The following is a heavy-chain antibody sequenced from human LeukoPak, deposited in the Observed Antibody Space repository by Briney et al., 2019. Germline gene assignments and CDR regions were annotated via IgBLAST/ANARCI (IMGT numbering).Heavy chain of an antibody. V-gene: IGHV3-30*02. CDR1: GFTFSSYA. J-gene: IGHJ4*02. CDR2: IRYDSTTK. D-gene: IGHD6-13*01. CDR3: VKVVGIAIDY. Sequence: GSLRLSCAASGFTFSSYAMSWVRQAPGKGLEWVAFIRYDSTTKYYADSVKGRFTISRDNSKNTLYLQMNSLRPEDTAVYSCVKVVGIAIDYWGQGTLVTVSS.